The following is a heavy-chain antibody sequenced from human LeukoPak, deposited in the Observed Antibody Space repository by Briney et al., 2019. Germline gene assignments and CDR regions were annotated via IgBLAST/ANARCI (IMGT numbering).Heavy chain of an antibody. CDR1: GFTFSTYF. J-gene: IGHJ3*02. D-gene: IGHD3-10*01. Sequence: GRSPRLSCAASGFTFSTYFMHWVRQAPGKGLEWVAVIASDGSHTFYVESVKGRFTISRDNSKNTLYLQMNSLRAEDTAVYFCAKERQDTIVHSGAFDIRGQGTMVTVSS. V-gene: IGHV3-30-3*01. CDR3: AKERQDTIVHSGAFDI. CDR2: IASDGSHT.